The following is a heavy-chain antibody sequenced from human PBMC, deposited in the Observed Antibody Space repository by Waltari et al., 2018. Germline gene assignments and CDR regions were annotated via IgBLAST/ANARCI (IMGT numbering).Heavy chain of an antibody. CDR3: ARAGYDFWSGYYAGLYGMDV. V-gene: IGHV4-31*03. Sequence: QVQLQESGPGLVKPSQTLSLTCTVSGGSISSGGYYWSWIRQHPGKGLEWIGYIYHSGSTYYNPSLKSRVTISVDRSKNQFSLKLSSVTAADTAVYYCARAGYDFWSGYYAGLYGMDVWGQGTTVTVSS. CDR1: GGSISSGGYY. J-gene: IGHJ6*02. D-gene: IGHD3-3*01. CDR2: IYHSGST.